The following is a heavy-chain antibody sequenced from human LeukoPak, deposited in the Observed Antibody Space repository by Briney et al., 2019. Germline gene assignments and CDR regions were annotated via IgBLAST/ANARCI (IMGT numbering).Heavy chain of an antibody. CDR2: IYYSGSN. Sequence: SETLSLTYPVAGGSISSYYWSSIRQPPGKGLESIGYIYYSGSNNYNTSFKTGVTISVATSMTQFSLKLSSVTPAAPAVYFCAWVRLLGYYYYVMDVWGQGTRVSVSS. CDR3: AWVRLLGYYYYVMDV. D-gene: IGHD3-16*01. J-gene: IGHJ6*02. V-gene: IGHV4-59*01. CDR1: GGSISSYY.